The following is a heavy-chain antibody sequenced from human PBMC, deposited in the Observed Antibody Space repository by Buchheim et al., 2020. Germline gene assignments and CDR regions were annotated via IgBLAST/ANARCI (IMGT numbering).Heavy chain of an antibody. D-gene: IGHD3/OR15-3a*01. V-gene: IGHV1-46*01. CDR3: ARDFQTGEDWLFSYFDY. CDR1: GYTFTSYY. Sequence: QVQLVQSGAEVKKPGASVKVSCKASGYTFTSYYMHWVRQAPGQGLEWMGIINPSGGSTSYAQKFQGRVTMTRDTCTSTVYMELSSLRSEDTAVYYCARDFQTGEDWLFSYFDYWGQGTL. J-gene: IGHJ4*02. CDR2: INPSGGST.